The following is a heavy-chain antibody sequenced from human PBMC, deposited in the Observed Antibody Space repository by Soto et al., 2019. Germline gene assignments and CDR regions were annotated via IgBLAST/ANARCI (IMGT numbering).Heavy chain of an antibody. V-gene: IGHV1-2*02. CDR1: GYTFTGHY. CDR2: INPNGGGT. J-gene: IGHJ4*02. CDR3: ARAGQWLVRGPDAY. Sequence: QVQLVQSGAEVKKPGASVKVSCKASGYTFTGHYMHWVRQAPGQGLEWMGWINPNGGGTDYAQKFQGRVTMTRDTSISTAYMELSRLRSDDTAVYYCARAGQWLVRGPDAYWGQGTLVTVS. D-gene: IGHD6-19*01.